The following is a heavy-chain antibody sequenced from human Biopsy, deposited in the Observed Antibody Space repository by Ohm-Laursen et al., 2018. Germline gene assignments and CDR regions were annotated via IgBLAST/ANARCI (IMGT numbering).Heavy chain of an antibody. CDR2: TYYRGTS. CDR3: AAFPFSGGPAFDI. V-gene: IGHV4-59*02. Sequence: SDTLSLTCSVSGGSVGDYFLSWIRLVPGKRPEWIGYTYYRGTSENNPSLRSRVTTSVDISRNQFSLNMKSVTGADTAVYYCAAFPFSGGPAFDIWGQGTTVIVSS. CDR1: GGSVGDYF. J-gene: IGHJ3*02. D-gene: IGHD2/OR15-2a*01.